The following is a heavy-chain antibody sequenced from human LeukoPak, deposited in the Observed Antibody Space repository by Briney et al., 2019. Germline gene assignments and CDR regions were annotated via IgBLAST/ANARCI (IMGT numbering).Heavy chain of an antibody. Sequence: ASVKVSCKASVYTFTGYFLHWVRRAPGQGFEWMGWINPNSGDTYYTQRFQDRVTMTRDTSISTAYMELSSLRSDDTAVYYCARAQSLTAPAGTFANSWGQGTLVTVSS. CDR2: INPNSGDT. CDR3: ARAQSLTAPAGTFANS. J-gene: IGHJ4*02. CDR1: VYTFTGYF. V-gene: IGHV1-2*02. D-gene: IGHD6-13*01.